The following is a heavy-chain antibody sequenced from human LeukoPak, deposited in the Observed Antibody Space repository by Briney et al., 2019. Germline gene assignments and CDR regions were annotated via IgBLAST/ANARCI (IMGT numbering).Heavy chain of an antibody. J-gene: IGHJ4*02. V-gene: IGHV4-61*02. CDR3: ARDRGNGDYGDYFDS. CDR2: IQTSGRV. D-gene: IGHD4-17*01. CDR1: GGSVTSGPNY. Sequence: SQTLSLTCSVSGGSVTSGPNYRNWIRRPAGKGLEWIGRIQTSGRVNYNPSLKSRVTVYLDTPKNLVSLKLTSVTAADTAVYYCARDRGNGDYGDYFDSWGQGTQVTVSS.